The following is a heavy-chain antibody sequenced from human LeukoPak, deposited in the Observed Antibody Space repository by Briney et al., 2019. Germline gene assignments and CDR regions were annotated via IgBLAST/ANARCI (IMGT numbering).Heavy chain of an antibody. D-gene: IGHD6-13*01. CDR2: INPSGGST. Sequence: ASVKVSCKASGYTFTSYYMHWVRQAPGQGLEWMGIINPSGGSTSYAQKFQGRVTMTRDTSTSTVYMELSSLRSEDTAAYYCARTIAAAGSLVWFDPWGQGTLVTVSS. CDR3: ARTIAAAGSLVWFDP. CDR1: GYTFTSYY. J-gene: IGHJ5*02. V-gene: IGHV1-46*01.